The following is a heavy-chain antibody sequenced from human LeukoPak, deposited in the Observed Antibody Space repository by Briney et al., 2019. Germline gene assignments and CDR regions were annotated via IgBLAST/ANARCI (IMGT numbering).Heavy chain of an antibody. J-gene: IGHJ4*02. CDR3: AKDHGYYYDSSGYYKFSYFDY. D-gene: IGHD3-22*01. CDR2: ISGSGGST. V-gene: IGHV3-23*01. Sequence: PGGSLRLSCAASGFTFSSYAMSWVRQARGKWLEWFSAISGSGGSTYYADSVKGRFTISRDNSKNTLYLQMNSLRAEDTAVYYCAKDHGYYYDSSGYYKFSYFDYWGQGTLVTVSS. CDR1: GFTFSSYA.